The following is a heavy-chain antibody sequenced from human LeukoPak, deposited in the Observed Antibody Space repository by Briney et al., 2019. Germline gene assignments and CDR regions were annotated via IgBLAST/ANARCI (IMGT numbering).Heavy chain of an antibody. CDR3: ARGLGYYDSSGYYILTGSFDY. D-gene: IGHD3-22*01. Sequence: ASVKVSCKASGYTFTSCDINWVRQATGQGLEWMGWMNPNSGNTGYAQKFQGRVTMTRNTSISTAYMELSSLRSEDTAVYYCARGLGYYDSSGYYILTGSFDYWGQGTLVTVSP. CDR1: GYTFTSCD. CDR2: MNPNSGNT. V-gene: IGHV1-8*01. J-gene: IGHJ4*02.